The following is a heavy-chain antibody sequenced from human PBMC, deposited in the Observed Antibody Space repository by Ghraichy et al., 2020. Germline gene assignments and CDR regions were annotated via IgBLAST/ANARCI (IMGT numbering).Heavy chain of an antibody. CDR3: ARSPYSSSWYGPDH. J-gene: IGHJ4*02. CDR1: GFTFSSYS. D-gene: IGHD6-13*01. Sequence: AGSLRLSCVASGFTFSSYSMHWVRQAPGKGLEWVSYIGSTGRIIHYADSVKGRFIVSRDSATNSLYLQMNILRDDDTAVYYCARSPYSSSWYGPDHWGQGTLVTVSS. CDR2: IGSTGRII. V-gene: IGHV3-48*02.